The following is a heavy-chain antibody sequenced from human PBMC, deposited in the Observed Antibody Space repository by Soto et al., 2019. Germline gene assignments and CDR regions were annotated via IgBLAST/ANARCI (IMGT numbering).Heavy chain of an antibody. CDR2: IWYDGSNT. V-gene: IGHV3-33*01. CDR1: GFSFSTYG. CDR3: ARVEAPLIHSDHYYYGMDV. Sequence: ESGGGVVRPGRSLRLACAASGFSFSTYGMHWVRQAPGKGLQWVAVIWYDGSNTYYADSVKGRFTISRDNSKNTLYLQMKNLRVEETAVYYCARVEAPLIHSDHYYYGMDVWGQGTTVTVSS. J-gene: IGHJ6*02. D-gene: IGHD5-18*01.